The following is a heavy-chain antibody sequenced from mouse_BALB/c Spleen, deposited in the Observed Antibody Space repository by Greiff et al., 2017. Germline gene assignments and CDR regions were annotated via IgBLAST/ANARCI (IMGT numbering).Heavy chain of an antibody. J-gene: IGHJ4*01. CDR2: INPDSSTI. D-gene: IGHD5-5*01. CDR3: ARGGNYLYAMDY. V-gene: IGHV4-1*02. CDR1: GFDFSRYW. Sequence: EVKLLESGGGLVQPGGSLKLSCAASGFDFSRYWMSWVRQAPGKGLEWIGEINPDSSTINYTPSLKDKFIISRDNAKNTLYLQMSKVRSEDTALYYCARGGNYLYAMDYWGQGTSVTVSS.